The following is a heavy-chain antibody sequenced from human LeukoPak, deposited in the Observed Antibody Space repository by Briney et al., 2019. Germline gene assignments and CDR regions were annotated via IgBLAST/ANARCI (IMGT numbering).Heavy chain of an antibody. CDR3: ALHIRGPRGLFDY. D-gene: IGHD3-10*01. V-gene: IGHV4-59*01. J-gene: IGHJ4*02. CDR1: GGSISSYY. CDR2: IYYSGST. Sequence: SETLSLTCTVSGGSISSYYWSWIRQPPGKGLEWIGCIYYSGSTNYNPSLKSRVTISVDTSKNQFSLRLSSVTAADTAVYYCALHIRGPRGLFDYWGQGTLVTVSS.